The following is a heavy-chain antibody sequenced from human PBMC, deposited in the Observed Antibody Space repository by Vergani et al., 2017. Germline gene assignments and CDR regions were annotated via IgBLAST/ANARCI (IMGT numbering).Heavy chain of an antibody. V-gene: IGHV3-23*01. D-gene: IGHD3-10*01. CDR1: GFTFSSYA. CDR2: ISGSGGSK. Sequence: EVQLLESGGGLVQPGGSLRLSCAASGFTFSSYAMSWVRQAPGKGLEWVSAISGSGGSKYYADSLKGRFTISRDNAKNSLYLQMNSLRAEDTAVYYCARGTDMVRSRVFDYWGQGTLVTVSS. J-gene: IGHJ4*02. CDR3: ARGTDMVRSRVFDY.